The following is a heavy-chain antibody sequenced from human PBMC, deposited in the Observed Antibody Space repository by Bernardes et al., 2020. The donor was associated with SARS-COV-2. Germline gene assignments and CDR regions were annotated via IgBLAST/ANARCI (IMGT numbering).Heavy chain of an antibody. V-gene: IGHV1-2*02. Sequence: ASVKVSCKASGYTFTGYYMHWVRQAPGQGLEWMGWINPNSGGTNYAQKFQGRVTMTRDTSISTAYMELSRLRSDDTAVYYCARADGGSSSWPRIFAGDAFDIWGQGTMVTVSS. J-gene: IGHJ3*02. D-gene: IGHD6-13*01. CDR3: ARADGGSSSWPRIFAGDAFDI. CDR1: GYTFTGYY. CDR2: INPNSGGT.